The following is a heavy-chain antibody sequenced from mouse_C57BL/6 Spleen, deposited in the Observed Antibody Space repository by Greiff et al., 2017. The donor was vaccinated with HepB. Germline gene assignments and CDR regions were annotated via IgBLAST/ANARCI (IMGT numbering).Heavy chain of an antibody. J-gene: IGHJ1*03. Sequence: QVQLQQSGAELVRPGASVKMSCKASGYTFTSYNMHWVKQTPRQGLEWIGAIYPGNGDTSYNQKFKGKATLTVDKSSSTAYMQLSSLTSEDSAVYFCASVYYGSSYGYFDVWGTGTTVTVAS. CDR1: GYTFTSYN. D-gene: IGHD1-1*01. CDR3: ASVYYGSSYGYFDV. CDR2: IYPGNGDT. V-gene: IGHV1-12*01.